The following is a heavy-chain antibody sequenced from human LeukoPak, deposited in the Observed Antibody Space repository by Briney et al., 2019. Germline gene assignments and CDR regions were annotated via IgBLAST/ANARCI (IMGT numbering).Heavy chain of an antibody. CDR3: ARAGEWLRPPYFDY. D-gene: IGHD5-12*01. CDR1: GYTFTSYA. Sequence: ASVKVSCKASGYTFTSYAMNWVRQAPGQGLEWMGWINPNSGGTNYAQKFQGRVTMTRDTSISTAYMELSRLRSDDTAVYYCARAGEWLRPPYFDYWGQGTLVTVSS. J-gene: IGHJ4*02. CDR2: INPNSGGT. V-gene: IGHV1-2*02.